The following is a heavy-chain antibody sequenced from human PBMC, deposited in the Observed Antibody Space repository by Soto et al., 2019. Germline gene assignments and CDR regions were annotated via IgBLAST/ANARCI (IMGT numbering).Heavy chain of an antibody. V-gene: IGHV4-30-4*01. CDR3: ARAGDPFYFDY. J-gene: IGHJ4*02. CDR1: GGSISSGDYY. Sequence: PSETLSLTCTVSGGSISSGDYYWSWIRQPPGKGLEWIGYIYYSGSTYYNPSLKSRVTISVDTSKNQFSLKLSSVTAADTAVYYCARAGDPFYFDYWGQGTLVTVSS. CDR2: IYYSGST.